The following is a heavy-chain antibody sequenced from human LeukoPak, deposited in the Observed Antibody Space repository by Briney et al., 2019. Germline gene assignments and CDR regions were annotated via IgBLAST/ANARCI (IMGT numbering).Heavy chain of an antibody. CDR3: ARHASSGWYGGAIDY. D-gene: IGHD6-19*01. CDR1: GYSFTSYW. CDR2: IYPGDSDT. Sequence: GESLKISCKGSGYSFTSYWIGWVRQMPGKGLEWMGIIYPGDSDTRYSPSFQGQVTISADESISTAYLQWSSLKASDTAMYYCARHASSGWYGGAIDYWGQGTLVTVSS. J-gene: IGHJ4*02. V-gene: IGHV5-51*01.